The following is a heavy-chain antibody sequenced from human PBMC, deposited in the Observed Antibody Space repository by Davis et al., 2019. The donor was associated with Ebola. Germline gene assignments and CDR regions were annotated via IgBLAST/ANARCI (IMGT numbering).Heavy chain of an antibody. V-gene: IGHV4-39*01. CDR2: IYYSGST. J-gene: IGHJ4*02. CDR1: GGSISSSSYY. Sequence: SETLSLTCTVSGGSISSSSYYWGWIRQPPGKGLEWIGSIYYSGSTYYNPSLKRRVTISVDTSKNQFSLKLSSVTAADTAVYYCASGDRGSYVAGYWGQGTLVTVSS. D-gene: IGHD1-26*01. CDR3: ASGDRGSYVAGY.